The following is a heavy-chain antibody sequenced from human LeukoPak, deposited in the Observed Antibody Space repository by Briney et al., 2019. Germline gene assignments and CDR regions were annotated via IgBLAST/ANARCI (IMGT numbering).Heavy chain of an antibody. J-gene: IGHJ3*02. Sequence: SVKVSCKASGGTFSSYAISWVRRAPGQGLEWMGRIIPIFGTANYAQKFQGRVTITTDESTSTAYMELSSLRSEDTAVYYCASNDIQSLERAFDIWGQGTMVTVSS. D-gene: IGHD3-9*01. CDR1: GGTFSSYA. CDR3: ASNDIQSLERAFDI. CDR2: IIPIFGTA. V-gene: IGHV1-69*05.